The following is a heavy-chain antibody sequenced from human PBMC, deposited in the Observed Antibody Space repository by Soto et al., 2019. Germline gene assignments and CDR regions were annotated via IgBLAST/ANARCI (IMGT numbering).Heavy chain of an antibody. D-gene: IGHD2-21*01. Sequence: HPGGSLRLSCAASGFTFSSYSMNWVRQAPGKGLEWVSYISSSSSTIYYADSVKGRFTISRDNAKNSLYLQMNSLRDEDTAVYYCAGGERNYYYYGMDVWGQGTTVTVSS. V-gene: IGHV3-48*02. J-gene: IGHJ6*02. CDR3: AGGERNYYYYGMDV. CDR2: ISSSSSTI. CDR1: GFTFSSYS.